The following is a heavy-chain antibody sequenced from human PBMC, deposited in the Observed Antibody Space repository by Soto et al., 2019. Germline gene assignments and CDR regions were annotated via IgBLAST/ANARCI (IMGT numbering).Heavy chain of an antibody. CDR1: GYSFTNND. Sequence: ASVKVSCKASGYSFTNNDVSWVRQATGQGLEWMGWMNPGSGDTGYAQKFQGRVTMTRNISIATAYMELTSLRSDDTAIYYCARMATFGSLNWFDPWGQGTLVTVS. CDR3: ARMATFGSLNWFDP. CDR2: MNPGSGDT. D-gene: IGHD3-16*01. V-gene: IGHV1-8*01. J-gene: IGHJ5*02.